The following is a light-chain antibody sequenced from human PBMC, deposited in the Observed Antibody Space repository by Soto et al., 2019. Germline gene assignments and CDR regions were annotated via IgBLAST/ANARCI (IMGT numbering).Light chain of an antibody. Sequence: QSALTQPASVSGSPGQSITISCIDTSSDVGSFKHVSWYQHHPGKAPKLLIYEVFGRPSGVSSRFSGSKSGYTASLTISGLQADDEADYYCCSQRSSGTRVFGAGTKLTVL. V-gene: IGLV2-14*01. CDR2: EVF. CDR1: SSDVGSFKH. J-gene: IGLJ3*02. CDR3: CSQRSSGTRV.